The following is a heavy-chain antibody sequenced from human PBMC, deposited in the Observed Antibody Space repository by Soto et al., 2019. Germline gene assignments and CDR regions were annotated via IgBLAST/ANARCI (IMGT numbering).Heavy chain of an antibody. D-gene: IGHD4-17*01. Sequence: EVQLLESGGGLVQPGGSLRLSCAASGFTFSSYAMSWVRQAPGKGLEWVSAISGSGGSTYYADSVKGRFTIPRDNSKNTLYLQMNSLRAEDTAVYYCAKTSLRDDDFDYWGQGTLVTVSS. J-gene: IGHJ4*02. CDR1: GFTFSSYA. CDR3: AKTSLRDDDFDY. V-gene: IGHV3-23*01. CDR2: ISGSGGST.